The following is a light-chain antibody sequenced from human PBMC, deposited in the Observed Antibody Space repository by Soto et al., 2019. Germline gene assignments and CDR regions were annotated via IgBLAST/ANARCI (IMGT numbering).Light chain of an antibody. Sequence: QSVLTQPASVSGSPGQSITISCTGTSSDVGAYNYISWYQQHPGKAPKLMIYEVSNRPSGVSTRFSGSKSDNTASLTISGLQAEDEGDYYCSTYINSITFVIFGGGTKLTVL. J-gene: IGLJ2*01. CDR2: EVS. CDR3: STYINSITFVI. CDR1: SSDVGAYNY. V-gene: IGLV2-14*01.